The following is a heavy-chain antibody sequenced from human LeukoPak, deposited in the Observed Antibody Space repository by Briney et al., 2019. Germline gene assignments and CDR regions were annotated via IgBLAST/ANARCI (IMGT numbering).Heavy chain of an antibody. Sequence: PSETLSLTCAVYGGSLSGYYWSWIRQPPGKGLEWIGEIKYSGNTNYNPSPKSRVTMSVDMSKNQISLKLNSVTAADTAVYYCARDPRTTTSRNWFDPWGQGTLVTVSA. V-gene: IGHV4-34*01. CDR1: GGSLSGYY. D-gene: IGHD1/OR15-1a*01. CDR3: ARDPRTTTSRNWFDP. J-gene: IGHJ5*02. CDR2: IKYSGNT.